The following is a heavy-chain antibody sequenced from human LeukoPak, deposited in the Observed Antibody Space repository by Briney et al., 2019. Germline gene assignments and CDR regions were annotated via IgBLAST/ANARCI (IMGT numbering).Heavy chain of an antibody. J-gene: IGHJ4*02. CDR2: IRYDGSNK. D-gene: IGHD3-3*01. V-gene: IGHV3-30*02. Sequence: GVSLRLSCAASGFTFSSYGMHWVRQAPGKGLEWVACIRYDGSNKYYAESVKGRFTISRDNSKNTLYLQMKSLRAEDTAVYYCAKVDDFWSGYYEKELDYWGQGTLVTVSS. CDR1: GFTFSSYG. CDR3: AKVDDFWSGYYEKELDY.